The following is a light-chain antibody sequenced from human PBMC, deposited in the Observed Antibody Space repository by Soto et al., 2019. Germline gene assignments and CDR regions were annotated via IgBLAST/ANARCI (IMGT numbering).Light chain of an antibody. V-gene: IGKV3-20*01. CDR2: GAS. CDR3: QQYGSSPLT. CDR1: QSVSSSY. J-gene: IGKJ4*01. Sequence: EVVLTQSPGTLSLSPGEGATLSCRASQSVSSSYLAWYQQKAGQAPRLLIFGASSRASGIPDRFSGSGSGTDFTLPISRLEPEDFAMYYCQQYGSSPLTFGGGTKVEI.